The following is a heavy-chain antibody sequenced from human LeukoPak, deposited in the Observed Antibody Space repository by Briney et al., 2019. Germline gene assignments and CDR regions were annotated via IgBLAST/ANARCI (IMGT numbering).Heavy chain of an antibody. CDR1: GFTFSSNW. Sequence: GGSPRLSCAASGFTFSSNWVSWVRPAPGEGLEWVANITQEGSEKYHVDSVKGRFTISRDNAKNSLYLQMNSLRAEDTAVYYCAREAAKDTAMVTYAEYFDLWGRGTLVTVSS. CDR3: AREAAKDTAMVTYAEYFDL. V-gene: IGHV3-7*03. D-gene: IGHD5-18*01. CDR2: ITQEGSEK. J-gene: IGHJ2*01.